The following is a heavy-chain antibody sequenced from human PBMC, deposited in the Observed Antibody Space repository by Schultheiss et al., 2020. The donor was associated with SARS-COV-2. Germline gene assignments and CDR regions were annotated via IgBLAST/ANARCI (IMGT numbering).Heavy chain of an antibody. CDR1: GFTVSASY. CDR2: FHPDDTT. J-gene: IGHJ6*02. Sequence: GGSLRLSCAVSGFTVSASYMSWVRQAPGKGLEWVSVFHPDDTTHYADSVKGRFSISRDNSKNTLYLQMNSLRDEDTAVYYCARGSIAAELRVGGYYYGMDVWGQGTTVTVSS. D-gene: IGHD6-13*01. V-gene: IGHV3-53*01. CDR3: ARGSIAAELRVGGYYYGMDV.